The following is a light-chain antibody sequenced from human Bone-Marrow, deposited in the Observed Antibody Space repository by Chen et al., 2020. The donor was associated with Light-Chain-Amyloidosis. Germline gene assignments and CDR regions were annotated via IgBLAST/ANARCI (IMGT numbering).Light chain of an antibody. CDR3: CSYAGASTYV. CDR2: EVE. V-gene: IGLV2-23*02. Sequence: QSALTQPASVAGSPGQSITISCTGTRSDIGSFNLVSWYQHHPDKAPKLIIYEVEKRPSGVSNRFSGSRSGSTASLTISGLQADDEAAYYCCSYAGASTYVFGTGTEVTVL. CDR1: RSDIGSFNL. J-gene: IGLJ1*01.